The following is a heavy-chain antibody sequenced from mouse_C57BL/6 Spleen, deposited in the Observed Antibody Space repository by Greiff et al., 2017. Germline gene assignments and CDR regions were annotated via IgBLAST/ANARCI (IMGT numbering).Heavy chain of an antibody. CDR1: GYTFPSYW. CDR2: IYPGTGST. CDR3: ARGKLLLGY. D-gene: IGHD2-12*01. J-gene: IGHJ2*01. V-gene: IGHV1-55*01. Sequence: VQLKQPGAELVKPGASVTMSCKASGYTFPSYWLTWVKQRPGPGLECICDIYPGTGSTNSTEKFKSKATLTVDTSSSTAYMQLSSLTSEDSAVYYCARGKLLLGYWGQGTTLTGSS.